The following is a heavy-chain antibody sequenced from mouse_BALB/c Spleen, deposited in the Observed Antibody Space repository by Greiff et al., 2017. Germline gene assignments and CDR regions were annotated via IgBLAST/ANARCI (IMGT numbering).Heavy chain of an antibody. D-gene: IGHD4-1*01. CDR1: GYTFTDYN. CDR3: AREETVDFDV. J-gene: IGHJ1*01. CDR2: IYPYNGGT. V-gene: IGHV1S29*02. Sequence: EVQLQQSGPELVKPGASVKISCKASGYTFTDYNMHWVKQSHGKSLEWIGYIYPYNGGTGYNQKFKSKATLTVDNSSSTAYMELRSLTSEDSAVYYCAREETVDFDVWGAGTTVTVSS.